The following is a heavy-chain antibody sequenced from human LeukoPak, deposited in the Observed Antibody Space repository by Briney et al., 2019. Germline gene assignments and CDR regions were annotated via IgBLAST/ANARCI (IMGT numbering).Heavy chain of an antibody. CDR1: GFTFSSYA. CDR3: AKVHQYDILIGYYLGENSYIDY. D-gene: IGHD3-9*01. Sequence: GGSLRLSCAASGFTFSSYAMSWVRQAPGKGLEWVSAISGSGGSTYYADSVKGRFTISRDNSKNTLYLQMNSLRAEDTAVYYCAKVHQYDILIGYYLGENSYIDYWGQGTLVTVSS. V-gene: IGHV3-23*01. CDR2: ISGSGGST. J-gene: IGHJ4*02.